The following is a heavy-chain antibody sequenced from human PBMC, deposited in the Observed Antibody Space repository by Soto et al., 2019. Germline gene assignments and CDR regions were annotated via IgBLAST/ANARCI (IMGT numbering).Heavy chain of an antibody. V-gene: IGHV4-59*01. CDR2: LYYSGTT. J-gene: IGHJ4*02. CDR3: ARVRRANGYYYFDY. Sequence: QVQLQESGPGLVKPSETLSLTCTVSGVSISTYYWTWVRQPPGKGLEWIGDLYYSGTTNYNPSLEIRVTLSVDTSKSQLSLELRSVTAAATAVYYWARVRRANGYYYFDYWGQGMLVTVSS. D-gene: IGHD2-8*01. CDR1: GVSISTYY.